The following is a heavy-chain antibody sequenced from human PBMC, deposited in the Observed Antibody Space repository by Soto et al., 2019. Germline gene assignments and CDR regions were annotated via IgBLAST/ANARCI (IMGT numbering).Heavy chain of an antibody. CDR2: ISAHNGDT. V-gene: IGHV1-18*01. D-gene: IGHD3-10*01. CDR3: ARILRGSNTDYYPYIDV. CDR1: GYTFTSHG. Sequence: QVQLVQSGGEVKKPEASVKVSCKASGYTFTSHGISWVRQAPGQGPEWMGWISAHNGDTNYAQKLQGRVTVTTDTSTSTAYMELRSLRSEDTAVYFFARILRGSNTDYYPYIDVWGKGTTVTVSS. J-gene: IGHJ6*03.